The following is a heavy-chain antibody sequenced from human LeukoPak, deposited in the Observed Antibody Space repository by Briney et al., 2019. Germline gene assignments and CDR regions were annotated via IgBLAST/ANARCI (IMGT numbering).Heavy chain of an antibody. CDR2: LSGSGGST. CDR3: AKDRERGYSYDKNWFDP. Sequence: PGGSLRLSCAASGFTFNIYDMRWVRHARGKARVWVSALSGSGGSTYYADSVKGRFTIARDNTKNTLYLQMNSLRAEDTGVYYCAKDRERGYSYDKNWFDPWGQGTLVTVSS. CDR1: GFTFNIYD. D-gene: IGHD5-18*01. V-gene: IGHV3-23*01. J-gene: IGHJ5*02.